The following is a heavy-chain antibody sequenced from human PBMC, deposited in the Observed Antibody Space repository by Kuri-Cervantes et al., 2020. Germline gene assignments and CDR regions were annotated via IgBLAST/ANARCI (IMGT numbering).Heavy chain of an antibody. V-gene: IGHV3-48*02. CDR2: ISSSSSTI. J-gene: IGHJ4*02. CDR1: GFTFSSYS. CDR3: ARAEYDFWSGYNIVATYYFDN. Sequence: GGSLRLSCAASGFTFSSYSMNWVRQAPGKGLEWVSYISSSSSTIYYADSVKGRFTISRDNAKNSLYLQMNSLRDEDTAVYYCARAEYDFWSGYNIVATYYFDNWGQGTLVTVSS. D-gene: IGHD3-3*01.